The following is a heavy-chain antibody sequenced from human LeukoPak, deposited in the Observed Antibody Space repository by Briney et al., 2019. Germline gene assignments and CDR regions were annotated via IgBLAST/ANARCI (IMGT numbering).Heavy chain of an antibody. D-gene: IGHD3-10*01. J-gene: IGHJ4*02. CDR1: GGSISSSSYY. CDR2: IYYSGST. CDR3: AREGSVTMVRGVTLYDFDY. Sequence: SETLSLTCTVSGGSISSSSYYWGWIRQPPGKGLEWIGNIYYSGSTYYNPSLKSRVTISLDTSKNQFSLKLSSVTAADTAVYYCAREGSVTMVRGVTLYDFDYWGQGTLVTVSS. V-gene: IGHV4-39*07.